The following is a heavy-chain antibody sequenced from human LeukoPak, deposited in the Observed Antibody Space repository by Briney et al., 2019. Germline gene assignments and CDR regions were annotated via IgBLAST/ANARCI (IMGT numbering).Heavy chain of an antibody. CDR3: ARAEYYYDSSGYYHYESSDAFDI. J-gene: IGHJ3*02. CDR2: ISYDGSNK. Sequence: GGSLRLSCAASGFTFSSYAMHWVRQAPGKGLEWVAVISYDGSNKYYADSVKGRFTISRDNSKNTLYLQMNSLRADDTAVYYCARAEYYYDSSGYYHYESSDAFDIWGQGTMVTVSS. D-gene: IGHD3-22*01. V-gene: IGHV3-30*04. CDR1: GFTFSSYA.